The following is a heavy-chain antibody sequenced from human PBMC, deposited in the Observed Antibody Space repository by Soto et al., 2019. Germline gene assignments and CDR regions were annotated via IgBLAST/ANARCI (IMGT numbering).Heavy chain of an antibody. D-gene: IGHD2-8*01. CDR1: GGSISSYY. CDR3: VSYCTNGVCDY. CDR2: IYYSGST. V-gene: IGHV4-59*01. Sequence: ASETLSLTCTVSGGSISSYYWSWIRQPPGKGLEWIGYIYYSGSTNYNPSLKSRVTISVDTSKNQFSLKLSSVTAADTAVYYCVSYCTNGVCDYWGQGTLVTVS. J-gene: IGHJ4*02.